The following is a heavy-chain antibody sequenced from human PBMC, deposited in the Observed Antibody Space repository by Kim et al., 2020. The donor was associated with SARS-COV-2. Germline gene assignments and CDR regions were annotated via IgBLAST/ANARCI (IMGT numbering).Heavy chain of an antibody. D-gene: IGHD6-13*01. Sequence: SETLSLTCAVYGGSFSGYYWSWIRQPPGKGLEWIGEINHSGSTNYNPSLKSRVTISVDTSKNQFSLKLSSVTAADTAVYYCARESGIAAAGRYYYYYYYMDVWGKGTPVTVSS. J-gene: IGHJ6*03. V-gene: IGHV4-34*01. CDR3: ARESGIAAAGRYYYYYYYMDV. CDR2: INHSGST. CDR1: GGSFSGYY.